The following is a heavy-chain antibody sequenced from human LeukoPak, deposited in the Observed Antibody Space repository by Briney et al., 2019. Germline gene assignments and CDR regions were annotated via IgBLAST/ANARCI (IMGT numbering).Heavy chain of an antibody. CDR3: AREPSRGFGELSLPFDY. V-gene: IGHV4-38-2*02. J-gene: IGHJ4*02. Sequence: SETLSLTCALSDYSISSGYYWGWIRQPPGKGLERIGNTYHSGSTYYNPSLKSRVTISVDTSKNQLPLKLSSVTAADTAVYYCAREPSRGFGELSLPFDYWGQGTLVTVSS. CDR2: TYHSGST. CDR1: DYSISSGYY. D-gene: IGHD3-10*01.